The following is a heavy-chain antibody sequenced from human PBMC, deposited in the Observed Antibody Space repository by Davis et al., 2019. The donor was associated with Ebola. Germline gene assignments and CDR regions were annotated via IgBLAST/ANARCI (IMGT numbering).Heavy chain of an antibody. V-gene: IGHV3-23*01. CDR2: ISGSGGST. CDR1: GFTFSSYA. J-gene: IGHJ4*02. Sequence: GESLKISCAASGFTFSSYAMSWVRQAPGKGLEWVSAISGSGGSTYYADSVKGRFTISRDNSRNTLYLQMNSLRAEDTAVYYCARVSGSYLPIGYWGQGTLVTVSS. D-gene: IGHD1-26*01. CDR3: ARVSGSYLPIGY.